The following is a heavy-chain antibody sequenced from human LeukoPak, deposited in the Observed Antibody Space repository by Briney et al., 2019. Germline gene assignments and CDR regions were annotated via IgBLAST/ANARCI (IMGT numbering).Heavy chain of an antibody. Sequence: ASVKVSCKASGYTFTAFYMHWVRQAPGQGLEWMGWINPSTGATNYAQKFQGRVTMTRDTSITTAYMEVRRLRSDATAMYYCARTLRTLTGTTQGWFDPWGQGTLVTVSS. CDR1: GYTFTAFY. CDR2: INPSTGAT. CDR3: ARTLRTLTGTTQGWFDP. V-gene: IGHV1-2*02. J-gene: IGHJ5*02. D-gene: IGHD1-7*01.